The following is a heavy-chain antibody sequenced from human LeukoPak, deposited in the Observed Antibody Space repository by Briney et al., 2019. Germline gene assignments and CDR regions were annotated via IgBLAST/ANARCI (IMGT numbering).Heavy chain of an antibody. CDR1: GFTFSSYA. J-gene: IGHJ3*02. CDR2: TPGSGGST. V-gene: IGHV3-23*01. Sequence: PGGSLRLSCAASGFTFSSYAMSWVRQGPGKGLEWVSATPGSGGSTYYADSVKGRFTISRDNAKNSLYLQMNSLRAEDTAVYYCARDYQAFNPFDIWGQGTMVTVSS. CDR3: ARDYQAFNPFDI. D-gene: IGHD3-16*02.